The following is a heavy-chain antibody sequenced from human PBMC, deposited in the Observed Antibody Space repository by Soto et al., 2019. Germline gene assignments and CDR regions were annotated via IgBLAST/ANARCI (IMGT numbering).Heavy chain of an antibody. CDR3: AKTEGSGVHTPLVGIFDY. D-gene: IGHD5-18*01. J-gene: IGHJ4*02. CDR2: MSYDEDNK. Sequence: QVQLVESGGGVVQPGRSLRLSCAASGFTFSNYAMHWVRQAPGKGLEWVAVMSYDEDNKAYADSVKGRFTVSRDNSKNTVYLQMNSLRAEDTAVYYCAKTEGSGVHTPLVGIFDYWGQGTLVTVSS. V-gene: IGHV3-30*18. CDR1: GFTFSNYA.